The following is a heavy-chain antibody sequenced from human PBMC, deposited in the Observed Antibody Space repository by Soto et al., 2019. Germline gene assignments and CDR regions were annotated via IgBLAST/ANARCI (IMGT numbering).Heavy chain of an antibody. CDR3: AREVRTTMVRGVIKNPPHAYGMDV. CDR1: GGSISSGGYY. J-gene: IGHJ6*02. CDR2: IYYSGST. V-gene: IGHV4-31*03. D-gene: IGHD3-10*01. Sequence: SETLSLTCTVSGGSISSGGYYWSWIRQHPGKGLEWIGYIYYSGSTYYNPSLKSRVTISVDTSKNQFSLKLSSVTAADTAVYYCAREVRTTMVRGVIKNPPHAYGMDVWGQGTTVTVSS.